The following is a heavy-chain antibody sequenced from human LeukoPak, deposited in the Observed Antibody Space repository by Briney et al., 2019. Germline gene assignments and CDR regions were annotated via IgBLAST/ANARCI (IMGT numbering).Heavy chain of an antibody. V-gene: IGHV4-59*01. CDR1: GASISSYY. Sequence: PSETLSLTCTVSGASISSYYWSWIRQPPGKGLEWIGYIYYSGSTNYNPSRKSRVTISVDTSKNQFSLKLSSVTAADTAVYYCARALGDFSGRYYYYYHMDVWGKGTTVTVSS. CDR3: ARALGDFSGRYYYYYHMDV. D-gene: IGHD3-3*01. CDR2: IYYSGST. J-gene: IGHJ6*03.